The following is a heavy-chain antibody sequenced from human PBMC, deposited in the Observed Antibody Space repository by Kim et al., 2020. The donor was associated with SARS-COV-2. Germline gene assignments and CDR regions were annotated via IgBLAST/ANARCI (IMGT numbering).Heavy chain of an antibody. CDR1: GFTFSSYA. D-gene: IGHD2-2*01. CDR3: ARASRGYCSSTSCYHRRPIDY. V-gene: IGHV3-30-3*01. J-gene: IGHJ4*02. CDR2: ISYDGSNK. Sequence: GGSLRLSCAASGFTFSSYAMHWVRQAPGKGLEWVAVISYDGSNKYYADSVKGRFTISRDNSKNTLYLQMNSLRAEYTAVYYCARASRGYCSSTSCYHRRPIDYWGQGTLVTVSS.